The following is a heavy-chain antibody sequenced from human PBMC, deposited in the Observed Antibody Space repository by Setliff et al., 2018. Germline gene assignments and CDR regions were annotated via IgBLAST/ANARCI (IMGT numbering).Heavy chain of an antibody. CDR1: GGTFSSYG. V-gene: IGHV1-69*05. CDR2: TIPMFGTT. J-gene: IGHJ6*03. D-gene: IGHD3-22*01. CDR3: VREGVDSRSSTDYRYYMDV. Sequence: SVKVSCKASGGTFSSYGITWVRQAPGQGLEWMGGTIPMFGTTNYARKFQGRVTIITDESTSTAYMQLSSLGSEDTAVYYCVREGVDSRSSTDYRYYMDVWGKGTTVTVS.